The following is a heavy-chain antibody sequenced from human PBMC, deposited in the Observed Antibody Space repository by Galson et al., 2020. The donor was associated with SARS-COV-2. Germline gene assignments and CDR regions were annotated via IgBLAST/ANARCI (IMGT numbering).Heavy chain of an antibody. Sequence: GGSLRLSCAASGFTFSSYGMHWVRQAPGKWLEWVAFIRYDGSNKYYADSVKGRFTISRDNSKNTLYLQMNSLRAEDTAVYYCAKEGAAAAVFDYYYGMDVWGQGTTVTVSS. V-gene: IGHV3-30*02. CDR2: IRYDGSNK. CDR3: AKEGAAAAVFDYYYGMDV. D-gene: IGHD6-13*01. J-gene: IGHJ6*02. CDR1: GFTFSSYG.